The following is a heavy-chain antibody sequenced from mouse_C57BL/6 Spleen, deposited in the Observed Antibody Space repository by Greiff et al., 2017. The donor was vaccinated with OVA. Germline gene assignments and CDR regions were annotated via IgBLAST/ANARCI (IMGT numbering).Heavy chain of an antibody. J-gene: IGHJ4*01. CDR3: ARAFYYAMDY. V-gene: IGHV5-17*01. Sequence: DVKLVESGGGLVKPGGSLKLSCAASGFTFSDYGMHWVRQAPEKGLEWVAYISSGSSTIYYADTVKGRFTISRDNAKNTLFLQMTSLRSEDTAMYYCARAFYYAMDYWGQGTSVTVPS. CDR2: ISSGSSTI. CDR1: GFTFSDYG.